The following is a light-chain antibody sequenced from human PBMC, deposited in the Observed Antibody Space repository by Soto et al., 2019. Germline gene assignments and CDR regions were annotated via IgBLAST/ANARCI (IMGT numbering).Light chain of an antibody. CDR1: QSVSSSY. CDR3: QQCGSSIT. V-gene: IGKV3-20*01. Sequence: EIVLTQSPATLSLSPGERATLSCRASQSVSSSYLAWYQQKPGQAPRLLIYGVSSRATGIPDRFSGSGSGTDFTLTISRLEPEDFAVYYCQQCGSSITFGQGTRLENK. CDR2: GVS. J-gene: IGKJ5*01.